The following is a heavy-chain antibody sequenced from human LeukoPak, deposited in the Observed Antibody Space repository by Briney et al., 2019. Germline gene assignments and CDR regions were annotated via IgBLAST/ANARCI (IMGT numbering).Heavy chain of an antibody. CDR3: ARTTVVTPGAFDI. CDR1: GGSISSSSYY. J-gene: IGHJ3*02. D-gene: IGHD4-23*01. CDR2: IYYSGIT. V-gene: IGHV4-39*07. Sequence: SETLSLTCTVSGGSISSSSYYWGWIRQPPGKGLEWIGSIYYSGITYYNPSLKSRVTISLDTSKNQFSLKLSSVTATDTAVYYCARTTVVTPGAFDIWGQGTMVTVSS.